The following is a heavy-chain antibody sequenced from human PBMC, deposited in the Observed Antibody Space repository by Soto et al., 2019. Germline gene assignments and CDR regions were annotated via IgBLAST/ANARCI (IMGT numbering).Heavy chain of an antibody. V-gene: IGHV4-4*02. J-gene: IGHJ6*02. CDR3: ARGGHPYENYYGMDV. CDR2: IYHSGST. CDR1: GDSISRSYW. Sequence: SETLSLTCAVSGDSISRSYWWSWVRQLPGKGLEWIGEIYHSGSTIYNPSLKSRVTISVDTSKNQFSLKLSSVTAADTAVYYCARGGHPYENYYGMDVWGQGTTVTVSS. D-gene: IGHD2-8*01.